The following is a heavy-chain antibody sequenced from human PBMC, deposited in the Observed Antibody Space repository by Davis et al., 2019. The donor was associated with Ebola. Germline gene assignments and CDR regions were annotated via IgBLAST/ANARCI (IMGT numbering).Heavy chain of an antibody. CDR3: ARDQRAARYYYYGMDV. CDR1: GYTFTGYY. D-gene: IGHD6-6*01. CDR2: INPNSGGT. J-gene: IGHJ6*02. Sequence: ASVKVSCKASGYTFTGYYMHWVRQAPGQGLEWMGWINPNSGGTNYAQKFQGRVTMTRDTSISTAYMELSSLRSDDTAVYYCARDQRAARYYYYGMDVWGQGTTVTVSS. V-gene: IGHV1-2*02.